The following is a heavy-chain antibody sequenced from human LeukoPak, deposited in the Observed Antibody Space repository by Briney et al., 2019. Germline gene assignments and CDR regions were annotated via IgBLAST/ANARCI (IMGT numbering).Heavy chain of an antibody. J-gene: IGHJ3*02. CDR3: ARDLLHRGYAFDI. CDR2: IYYSGST. Sequence: SSETLSLTCTVSGGSISSYYWSWIRQPPGKGLEWIGYIYYSGSTNYNPSLKSRVTISIDTSKNQFSLNLKSVTAADTAVYYCARDLLHRGYAFDIWGPGKMVTVSS. V-gene: IGHV4-59*12. D-gene: IGHD3-22*01. CDR1: GGSISSYY.